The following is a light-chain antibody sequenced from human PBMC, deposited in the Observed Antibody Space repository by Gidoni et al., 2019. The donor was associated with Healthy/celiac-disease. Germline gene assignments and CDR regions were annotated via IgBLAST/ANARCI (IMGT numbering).Light chain of an antibody. Sequence: DIVMTQSPDSLAVSLGERATINCKSSQSVLYSSNNKNYLAWYQQKPGQPPKLLIYWASTRESGFPDRFSGSGSGTDFTLTISSLQAEDVAVYDCQQYYSTPWTFGQGTKVEIK. CDR2: WAS. CDR3: QQYYSTPWT. V-gene: IGKV4-1*01. J-gene: IGKJ1*01. CDR1: QSVLYSSNNKNY.